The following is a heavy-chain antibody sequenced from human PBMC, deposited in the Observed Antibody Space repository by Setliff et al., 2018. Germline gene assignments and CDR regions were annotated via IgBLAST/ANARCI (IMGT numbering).Heavy chain of an antibody. J-gene: IGHJ6*03. CDR2: LYYGGNI. V-gene: IGHV4-39*07. CDR3: ARDRSTVIRGVTSFFYYYMDV. CDR1: GGAFSGSDYY. D-gene: IGHD3-10*01. Sequence: PSETLSLTCTVSGGAFSGSDYYWAWIRQPPGKSLEWIATLYYGGNIYYQPSLKGRVSLSLDTSTNKFSLRLASMTAADTAVYYCARDRSTVIRGVTSFFYYYMDVWGGGTTVTVSS.